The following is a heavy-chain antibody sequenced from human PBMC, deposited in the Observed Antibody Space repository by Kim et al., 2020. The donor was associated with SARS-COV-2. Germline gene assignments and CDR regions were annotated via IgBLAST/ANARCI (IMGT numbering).Heavy chain of an antibody. J-gene: IGHJ6*02. D-gene: IGHD2-15*01. CDR1: GASISNCYYY. CDR3: ARQYCSGASCFRFLDV. V-gene: IGHV4-39*01. Sequence: SETLSLTCTVSGASISNCYYYWGWIRQPPGKELEWVGSTHYSGSTYYTSSHKSHVTISVDTSKNQFSLKLSSVTAADTAVYYCARQYCSGASCFRFLDVWGQGSTVPVP. CDR2: THYSGST.